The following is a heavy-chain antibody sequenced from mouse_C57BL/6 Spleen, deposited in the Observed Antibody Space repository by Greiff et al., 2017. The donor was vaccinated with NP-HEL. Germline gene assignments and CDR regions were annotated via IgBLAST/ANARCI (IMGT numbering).Heavy chain of an antibody. V-gene: IGHV5-17*01. CDR1: GFTFRDYG. D-gene: IGHD2-4*01. Sequence: EVKLVESGGGLVKPGGSLKLSCAASGFTFRDYGMHWVRQAPEKGLEWVAYISSGSSTIYYADTVKGRFTISRDNAKNTLFLQMTSLRSEDTAMYYCARDDYQGFAYWGQGTLVTVSA. CDR2: ISSGSSTI. CDR3: ARDDYQGFAY. J-gene: IGHJ3*01.